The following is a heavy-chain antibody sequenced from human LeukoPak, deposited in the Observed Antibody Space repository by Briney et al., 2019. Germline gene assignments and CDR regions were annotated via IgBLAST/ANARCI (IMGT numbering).Heavy chain of an antibody. J-gene: IGHJ3*02. V-gene: IGHV7-4-1*02. CDR1: GYTFTGYY. CDR2: INTNSGNP. CDR3: ARATLYSVQTWFGQPDAFDI. Sequence: ASVKVSCKASGYTFTGYYVHWVRQAPGQGLEWMGWINTNSGNPTYAQGFTGRFVFSLDTSVSTAYLQISSLKAEDTAVYYCARATLYSVQTWFGQPDAFDIWGQGTMVTVSS. D-gene: IGHD3-10*01.